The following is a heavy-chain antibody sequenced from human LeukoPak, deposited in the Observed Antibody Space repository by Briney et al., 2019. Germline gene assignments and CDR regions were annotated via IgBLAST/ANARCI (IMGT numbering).Heavy chain of an antibody. CDR1: AGSISSYH. V-gene: IGHV4-59*01. D-gene: IGHD6-13*01. J-gene: IGHJ3*02. CDR2: IYYSGST. Sequence: SETLSLTCTVSAGSISSYHWSWIRQPPGKGLEWIGYIYYSGSTNYNPSLKSRVTISVDTSKNQFSLKLNSVTTADTAVYYCAGGGAYSSSWYGGAFDIWGQGTMVTVSS. CDR3: AGGGAYSSSWYGGAFDI.